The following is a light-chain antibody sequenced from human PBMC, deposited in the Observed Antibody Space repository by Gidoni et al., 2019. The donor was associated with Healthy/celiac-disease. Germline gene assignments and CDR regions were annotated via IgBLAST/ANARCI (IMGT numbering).Light chain of an antibody. CDR3: QQSYSTPFT. J-gene: IGKJ3*01. V-gene: IGKV1-39*01. Sequence: RVTITCRASQSISSYLNWYQQKPGKALKLLIYAASSLQSGVPSRFSGSGSGTDFTLTISSLQPEDFATYYCQQSYSTPFTFGPGTKVDIK. CDR2: AAS. CDR1: QSISSY.